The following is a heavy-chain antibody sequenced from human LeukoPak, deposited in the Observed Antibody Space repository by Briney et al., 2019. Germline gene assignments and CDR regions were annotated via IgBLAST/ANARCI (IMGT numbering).Heavy chain of an antibody. CDR1: GYTFTSYG. J-gene: IGHJ6*03. V-gene: IGHV1-18*01. Sequence: ASVKVSCKASGYTFTSYGISWVRQAPGQGLEWMGWISAYNGNTNYAQKLQGRVTMTRNTSISTAYMELSSLRSEDTAVYYCARGPPPITMVRGSYYYYYMDVWGKGTTVTISS. D-gene: IGHD3-10*01. CDR2: ISAYNGNT. CDR3: ARGPPPITMVRGSYYYYYMDV.